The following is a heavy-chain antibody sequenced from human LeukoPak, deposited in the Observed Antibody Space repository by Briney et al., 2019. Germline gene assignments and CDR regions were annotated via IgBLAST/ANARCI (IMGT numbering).Heavy chain of an antibody. J-gene: IGHJ4*02. CDR1: GGSISNNNYL. CDR3: ARYDYDPLFDY. V-gene: IGHV4-39*07. D-gene: IGHD3-22*01. CDR2: IYYSGST. Sequence: SETLSLTCTVSGGSISNNNYLWGWIRQPPGKGLEWIGNIYYSGSTYDNPSLKSRVTISVDKSKNQFSLKLSSVTAADTAVYYCARYDYDPLFDYWGQGTLVTVSS.